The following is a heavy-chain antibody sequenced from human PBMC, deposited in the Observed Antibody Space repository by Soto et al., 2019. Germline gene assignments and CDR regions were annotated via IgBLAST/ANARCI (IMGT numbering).Heavy chain of an antibody. V-gene: IGHV1-18*01. CDR3: AMVNVYVTPSPQDV. D-gene: IGHD3-16*01. J-gene: IGHJ6*02. Sequence: QVQLVQSGAEVKNPGASVKVSCKASGYTFTRYGIGWARQAPGQGLEWMGWINTYNGNTNYAQNVQGRVTLTTDTPTCTAYMEVRSLRSNATAIYYCAMVNVYVTPSPQDVWGQGPTVIVSS. CDR1: GYTFTRYG. CDR2: INTYNGNT.